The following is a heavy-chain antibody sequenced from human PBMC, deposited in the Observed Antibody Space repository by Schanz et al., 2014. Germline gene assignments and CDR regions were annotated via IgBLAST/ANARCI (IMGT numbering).Heavy chain of an antibody. CDR3: AKEKEEVAADGSFFDY. CDR2: ISGSGGST. V-gene: IGHV3-23*04. Sequence: EVQLEESGGGVVQPGRSLRLSCAASGFTFTNYAMTWVRQAPGKGLEWVSGISGSGGSTYDADSVKGRFAISRDNSKNTLYLEMNSLRAEDTAVYYCAKEKEEVAADGSFFDYWGQGTLVTVSS. CDR1: GFTFTNYA. D-gene: IGHD6-13*01. J-gene: IGHJ4*02.